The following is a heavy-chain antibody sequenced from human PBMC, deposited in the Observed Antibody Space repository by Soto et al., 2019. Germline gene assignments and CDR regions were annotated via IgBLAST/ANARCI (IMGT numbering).Heavy chain of an antibody. D-gene: IGHD2-15*01. Sequence: QITLKESGPTLVKPTQTLTLTCTFSGFSLSTSGVGVGWIRQPPGKALEWLALIYWDDDKRYTPSLKSSLTITKDTSNNQMVLTMTYMDPVDTATYYCAHSLGYCSGGRCYSGSSLGWFHYCGQGTLVTVTS. CDR1: GFSLSTSGVG. CDR2: IYWDDDK. J-gene: IGHJ4*02. V-gene: IGHV2-5*02. CDR3: AHSLGYCSGGRCYSGSSLGWFHY.